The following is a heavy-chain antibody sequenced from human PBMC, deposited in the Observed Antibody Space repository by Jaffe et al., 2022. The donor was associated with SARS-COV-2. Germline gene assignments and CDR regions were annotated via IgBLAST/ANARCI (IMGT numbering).Heavy chain of an antibody. CDR3: ARDLGSTSCYDY. V-gene: IGHV3-21*01. Sequence: EVQLVESGGGLVKPGGSLRLSCAASGFTFSSYSMNWVRQAPGKGLEWVSSISSSSSYIYYADSVKGRFTISRDNAKNSLYLQMNSLRAEDTAVYYCARDLGSTSCYDYWGQGTLVTVSS. CDR2: ISSSSSYI. J-gene: IGHJ4*02. CDR1: GFTFSSYS. D-gene: IGHD2-2*01.